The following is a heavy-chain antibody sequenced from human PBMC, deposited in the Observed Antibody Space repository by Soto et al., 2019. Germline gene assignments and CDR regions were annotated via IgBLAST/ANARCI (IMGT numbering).Heavy chain of an antibody. CDR1: GFSVSDYA. CDR3: TKSLRSVLMWYGFGGMDV. Sequence: GGSLRLSCAASGFSVSDYAMSWVRQAPGKGLEWVSSISGSGDGTYYGDSVKGRFTLSRDTSQKTLYLQMNNLRGEDTAVYFCTKSLRSVLMWYGFGGMDVWGRGTTVTVSS. CDR2: ISGSGDGT. J-gene: IGHJ6*02. V-gene: IGHV3-23*01. D-gene: IGHD3-10*01.